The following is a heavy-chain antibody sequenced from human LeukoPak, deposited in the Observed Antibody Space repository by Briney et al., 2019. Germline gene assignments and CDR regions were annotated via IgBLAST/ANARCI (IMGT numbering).Heavy chain of an antibody. CDR2: ISGSGGST. V-gene: IGHV3-23*01. CDR1: GFTFSSYG. CDR3: AKNSRGGYHFDY. J-gene: IGHJ4*02. D-gene: IGHD1-26*01. Sequence: GGTLRLSCAASGFTFSSYGMSWVRQAPGKGLEWVSAISGSGGSTYYADSVKGRFTISRDNSKNTLYLQMNSLRAEDTAVYYCAKNSRGGYHFDYWGQGTLVTVSS.